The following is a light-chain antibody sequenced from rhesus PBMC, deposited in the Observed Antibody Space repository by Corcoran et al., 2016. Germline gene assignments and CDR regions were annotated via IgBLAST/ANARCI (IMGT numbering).Light chain of an antibody. V-gene: IGKV3-24*04. CDR1: QSVGSY. Sequence: ETVVTQSPATLSLSPGERATLSCRASQSVGSYLAWYQPKPGQAPGLLIYGASRRATGIPDRFSGSGSGTDFTLTISSLEPEDGGVYYCLQSSKIWTFGQGTKVEIK. CDR3: LQSSKIWT. CDR2: GAS. J-gene: IGKJ1*01.